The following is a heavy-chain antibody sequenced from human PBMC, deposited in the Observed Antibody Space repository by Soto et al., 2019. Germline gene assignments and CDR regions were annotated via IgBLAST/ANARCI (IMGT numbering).Heavy chain of an antibody. J-gene: IGHJ6*01. Sequence: ASVKVSCKASGYTFTGYHMHWVRQAPGQGLEWMGWINPNSGGTNYAQKFQGRVTMTRDTSISTAYMELSRLRSDDTAVYYCAREREDIVATTYYYYGMEVLGQGTTVIVSS. CDR3: AREREDIVATTYYYYGMEV. CDR1: GYTFTGYH. CDR2: INPNSGGT. D-gene: IGHD5-12*01. V-gene: IGHV1-2*02.